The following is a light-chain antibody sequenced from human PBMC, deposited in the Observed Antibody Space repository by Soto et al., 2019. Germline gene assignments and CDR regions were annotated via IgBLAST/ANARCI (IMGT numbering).Light chain of an antibody. V-gene: IGKV3-11*01. CDR1: QSSSSY. Sequence: IVLTQSPATLSLSPGERATLSCRASQSSSSYLARYQYKLGQAPRLLIYDASSSVAAIPARYRGSGSGTDFTLTISSLEPEDFAVYYCQQRLMTFGQGTKLESK. CDR3: QQRLMT. J-gene: IGKJ1*01. CDR2: DAS.